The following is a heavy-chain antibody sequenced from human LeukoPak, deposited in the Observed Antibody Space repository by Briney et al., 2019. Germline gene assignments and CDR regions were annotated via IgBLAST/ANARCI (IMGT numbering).Heavy chain of an antibody. CDR2: ISYDGSNK. Sequence: PGRSLRLSCAASGFTFSSYGMHWVRQAPGKGLEWVAVISYDGSNKYYADSVKGRFTISRDNSKNTLYLQMNSLRAEDTAVYYCAKEGYYGSGSYIVDYYYYGMDVWGQGTTVTVSS. J-gene: IGHJ6*02. CDR3: AKEGYYGSGSYIVDYYYYGMDV. CDR1: GFTFSSYG. V-gene: IGHV3-30*18. D-gene: IGHD3-10*01.